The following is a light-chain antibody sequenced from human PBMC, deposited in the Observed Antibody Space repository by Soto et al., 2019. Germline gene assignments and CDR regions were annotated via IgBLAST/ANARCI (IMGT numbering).Light chain of an antibody. Sequence: DIQMTQSPSTLSASVGDRVTITCRASQSISSWLAWYQQKPGTAPKLLIYKASSLQSGVPSRFSGSGSGTEFTLTISSLQPDDFATYYCQQYSSYPSTFGQGTKLEIK. J-gene: IGKJ2*01. CDR1: QSISSW. CDR2: KAS. CDR3: QQYSSYPST. V-gene: IGKV1-5*03.